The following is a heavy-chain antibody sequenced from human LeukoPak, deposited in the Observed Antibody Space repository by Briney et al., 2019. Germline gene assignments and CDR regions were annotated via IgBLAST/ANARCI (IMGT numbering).Heavy chain of an antibody. CDR1: GGSISSSGYY. J-gene: IGHJ3*02. D-gene: IGHD1-26*01. CDR3: ARLRSGSYHAFDI. V-gene: IGHV4-39*01. Sequence: SETLSLTCTVSGGSISSSGYYWGWIRQPPGKGLEWIGSIYYRGNTYYNPSLNSRVTISVDTSKNQFSLNLSSVTAVDTAVYYCARLRSGSYHAFDIWGQGTMVTVSS. CDR2: IYYRGNT.